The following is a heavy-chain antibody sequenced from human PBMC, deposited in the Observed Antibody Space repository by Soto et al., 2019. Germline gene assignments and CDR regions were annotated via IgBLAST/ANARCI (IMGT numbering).Heavy chain of an antibody. V-gene: IGHV3-13*05. CDR3: ARDNPAGTYGMDV. CDR1: GFTFSSYD. D-gene: IGHD6-13*01. CDR2: IGTAGDP. Sequence: EVQLVESGGGLVQPGGSLRLSCAASGFTFSSYDMHWVRQATGKGLEWVSAIGTAGDPYYPGSVKGRFTISRENAKNSLYCQMVSLRAGDTAVYYCARDNPAGTYGMDVWGQGTTVTVSS. J-gene: IGHJ6*02.